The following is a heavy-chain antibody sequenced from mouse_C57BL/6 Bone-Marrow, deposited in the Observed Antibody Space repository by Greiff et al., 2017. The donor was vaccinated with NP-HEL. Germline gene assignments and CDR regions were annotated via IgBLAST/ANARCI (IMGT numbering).Heavy chain of an antibody. D-gene: IGHD1-1*01. V-gene: IGHV1-62-2*01. J-gene: IGHJ1*03. CDR2: FYPGRGSI. CDR1: GYTFTEYT. CDR3: ARHGDYFGSSYGYFDV. Sequence: QVQLKESGAELVKPGASVKLSCKASGYTFTEYTIHWVKQRSGQGLEWIGWFYPGRGSIKYNEKFKDKATLTADKSSSTVYMDLSRLTSEDSAVYFCARHGDYFGSSYGYFDVWGTGTTVTVSS.